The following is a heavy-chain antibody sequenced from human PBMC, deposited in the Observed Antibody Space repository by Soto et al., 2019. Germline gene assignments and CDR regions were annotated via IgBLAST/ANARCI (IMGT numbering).Heavy chain of an antibody. CDR2: IFYSGST. J-gene: IGHJ4*02. Sequence: ETLSLTCTVSGGSIRSYYWTWMRQPPGKGLEWLGYIFYSGSTFYNPSLKSRVTISIHTSKSQFSLQLTSVTAADTAVYYCARGAADTAMVDSWGQGTLVTVSS. CDR3: ARGAADTAMVDS. CDR1: GGSIRSYY. V-gene: IGHV4-59*01. D-gene: IGHD5-18*01.